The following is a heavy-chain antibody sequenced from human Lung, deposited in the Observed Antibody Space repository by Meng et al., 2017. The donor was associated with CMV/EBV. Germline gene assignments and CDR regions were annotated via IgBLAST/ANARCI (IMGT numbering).Heavy chain of an antibody. V-gene: IGHV4-31*02. J-gene: IGHJ4*02. Sequence: GSSSSGGYYWSWIRQHPGKGLEWIGYIYYSGSNYYNPSLKSRVTISVDTSKNQFSLKLSSVTAADTAVYYCARGPSTVTVGRVGFDYWGQGTLVTVSS. CDR1: GSSSSGGYY. CDR3: ARGPSTVTVGRVGFDY. CDR2: IYYSGSN. D-gene: IGHD2-21*02.